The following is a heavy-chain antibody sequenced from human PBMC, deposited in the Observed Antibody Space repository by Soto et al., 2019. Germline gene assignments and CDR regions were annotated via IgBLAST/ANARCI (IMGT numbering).Heavy chain of an antibody. Sequence: QLHLVQSGAEVKKPGASVRVSCKASGYTFPDYYIHWVRQAPGQGLEWMGWINPKSGVTNSAQKFQGRITMTRDTFITTAYLELSSLRSDDTAVYYCARGPKQTPRHSNSWFVPDYWGQGSLVTVSS. V-gene: IGHV1-2*02. CDR1: GYTFPDYY. J-gene: IGHJ4*02. CDR3: ARGPKQTPRHSNSWFVPDY. CDR2: INPKSGVT. D-gene: IGHD6-13*01.